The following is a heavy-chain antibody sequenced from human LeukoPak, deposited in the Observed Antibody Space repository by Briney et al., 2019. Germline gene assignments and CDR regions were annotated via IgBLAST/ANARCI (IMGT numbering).Heavy chain of an antibody. CDR1: GFTFSSYS. V-gene: IGHV3-21*01. Sequence: PGGSLRLSCAASGFTFSSYSMNWVRQAPGKGLEWVSSTSSGSSYIYYADSVKGRFTISRDNAKNSLYLQMNSLRAEDTAVYYCARARALEWLSNDAFDIWGQGTMVTISS. CDR3: ARARALEWLSNDAFDI. CDR2: TSSGSSYI. D-gene: IGHD3-3*01. J-gene: IGHJ3*02.